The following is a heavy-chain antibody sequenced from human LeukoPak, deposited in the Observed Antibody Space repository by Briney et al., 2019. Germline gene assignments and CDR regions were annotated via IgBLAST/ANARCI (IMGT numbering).Heavy chain of an antibody. J-gene: IGHJ4*02. Sequence: ASVKVSCKASGYTFTSYDINWVRQATGQGLEWMGWMNPNSGNTGYAQKFQGRVTITADESTSTAYMELSSLRSEDTAVYYCARERQQLVGPVDYWGQGTLVTVSS. CDR3: ARERQQLVGPVDY. CDR2: MNPNSGNT. V-gene: IGHV1-8*01. D-gene: IGHD6-13*01. CDR1: GYTFTSYD.